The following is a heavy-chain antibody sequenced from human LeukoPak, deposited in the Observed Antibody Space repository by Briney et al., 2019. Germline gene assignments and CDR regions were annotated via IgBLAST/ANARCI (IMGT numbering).Heavy chain of an antibody. D-gene: IGHD4-23*01. Sequence: GGSLRLSCAASGFNFRPFWMHWVRQAPGKGLVWVSHINSDESTKKYADAVKGRFTISRDNAKNTLYLQMDSLRAEDTAVYYCVRDRGNPDAFNIWGRGTMVTVSS. J-gene: IGHJ3*02. CDR2: INSDESTK. CDR1: GFNFRPFW. CDR3: VRDRGNPDAFNI. V-gene: IGHV3-74*03.